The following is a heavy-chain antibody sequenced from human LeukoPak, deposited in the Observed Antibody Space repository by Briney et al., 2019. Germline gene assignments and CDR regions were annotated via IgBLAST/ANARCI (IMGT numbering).Heavy chain of an antibody. D-gene: IGHD3-10*01. CDR2: IYYSGST. V-gene: IGHV4-59*01. J-gene: IGHJ6*02. CDR3: AGPHGSDPYGMDV. Sequence: PSETLSLTCTVSGGSIRSYYWSWIRQPPGKGLEWIGYIYYSGSTNYNPSLKSRVTISVDTSKNQFSLKLSSVTAADTAVYYCAGPHGSDPYGMDVWGQGTTVTVSS. CDR1: GGSIRSYY.